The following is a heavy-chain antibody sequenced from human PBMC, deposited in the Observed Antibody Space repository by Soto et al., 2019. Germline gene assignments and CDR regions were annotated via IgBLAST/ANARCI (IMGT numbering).Heavy chain of an antibody. CDR3: AKEGHLAGVVIIQDESSMVDY. D-gene: IGHD3-3*01. CDR1: GFTFSSYA. Sequence: PVGSLRLSCAASGFTFSSYAMSWVRQAPGKGLEWVSAISGSGGSTYYADSVKGRFTISRDNSKNTLYLQMNSLRAEDTAVYYCAKEGHLAGVVIIQDESSMVDYWGRGTLVTVSS. J-gene: IGHJ4*02. CDR2: ISGSGGST. V-gene: IGHV3-23*01.